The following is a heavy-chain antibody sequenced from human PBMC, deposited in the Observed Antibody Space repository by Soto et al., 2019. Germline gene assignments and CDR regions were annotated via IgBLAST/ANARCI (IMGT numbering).Heavy chain of an antibody. J-gene: IGHJ6*02. D-gene: IGHD3-10*01. CDR3: ARQSGSGRSYYYYGMDV. CDR2: IYYSGST. CDR1: GGSISSYY. V-gene: IGHV4-59*01. Sequence: PSETLSLTCTVSGGSISSYYWSWIRQPPGKGLEWIGYIYYSGSTNYNPSLKSRVTIPVDTSKNQFSLKLSSVTAADTAVYYCARQSGSGRSYYYYGMDVWGQGTTVTVSS.